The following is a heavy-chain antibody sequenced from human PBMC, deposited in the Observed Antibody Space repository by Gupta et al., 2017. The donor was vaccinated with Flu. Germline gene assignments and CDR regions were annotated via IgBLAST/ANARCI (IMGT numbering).Heavy chain of an antibody. CDR2: ILPIIGAV. D-gene: IGHD2-21*02. J-gene: IGHJ4*02. Sequence: QVQLVQSGAEVKEPGSSVRVSCKASGDTFSSSSITWVRHAPGQGLEWMGDILPIIGAVNYAYKFQGRVTITADESTRTAYMELSSLKFDDTAVYFCAREFPCGGDCYVLDSWGQGTLVSVYS. CDR3: AREFPCGGDCYVLDS. V-gene: IGHV1-69*01. CDR1: GDTFSSSS.